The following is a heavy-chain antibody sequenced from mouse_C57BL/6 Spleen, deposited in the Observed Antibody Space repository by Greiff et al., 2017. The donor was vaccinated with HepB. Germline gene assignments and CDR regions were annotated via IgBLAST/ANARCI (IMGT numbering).Heavy chain of an antibody. CDR2: IDPSDSYT. CDR3: ARGILYAMDY. V-gene: IGHV1-50*01. Sequence: QVQLQQSGAELVKPGASVKLSCKASGYTFTSYWMQWVKQRPGQGLEWIGEIDPSDSYTNYNQKFKGKATLTVDTSSSTAYMQLSSLTSEDSAVYYCARGILYAMDYWGQGTSVTVSS. J-gene: IGHJ4*01. CDR1: GYTFTSYW.